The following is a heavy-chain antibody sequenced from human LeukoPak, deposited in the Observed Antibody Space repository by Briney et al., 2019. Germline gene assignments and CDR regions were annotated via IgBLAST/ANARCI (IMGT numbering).Heavy chain of an antibody. CDR2: MNPNSGNT. V-gene: IGHV1-8*01. Sequence: GASVKVSCKPSGYTFTSYDINWVRQDTGQGLEWMGWMNPNSGNTGYAQKFQGRVTMTRNTSISTAYMELSSLRSEDTAVYYCARGYCSSTSCYLYYYYMDVWGKGTTVTVSS. CDR3: ARGYCSSTSCYLYYYYMDV. CDR1: GYTFTSYD. D-gene: IGHD2-2*01. J-gene: IGHJ6*03.